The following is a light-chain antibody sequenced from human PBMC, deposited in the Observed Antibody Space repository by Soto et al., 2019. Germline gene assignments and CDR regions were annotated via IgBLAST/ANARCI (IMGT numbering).Light chain of an antibody. V-gene: IGKV3-20*01. CDR2: DAS. J-gene: IGKJ5*01. CDR1: QNLGDGR. CDR3: QEHASI. Sequence: VLTQSPGSLSLSPGERATLSCRANQNLGDGRLAWYQQKPGQPPTLLIYDASTRATGIPDRFSGSGSGTDFTLTISRLEPEDFAVYYCQEHASIFGQGTRLEIK.